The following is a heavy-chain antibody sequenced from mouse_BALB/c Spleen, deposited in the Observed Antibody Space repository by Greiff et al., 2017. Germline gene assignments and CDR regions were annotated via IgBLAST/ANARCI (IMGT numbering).Heavy chain of an antibody. Sequence: EVQLQESGGGLVKPGGSLKLSCAASGFTFSSYAMSWVRQSPEKRLEWVAEISSGGSYTYYPDTVTGRFTISRDNAKNTLYLEMSSLSSEDTAMYYCAKGGYDGYYEGAMDDWGQGTSVTVSS. CDR2: ISSGGSYT. CDR3: AKGGYDGYYEGAMDD. J-gene: IGHJ4*01. CDR1: GFTFSSYA. D-gene: IGHD2-3*01. V-gene: IGHV5-9-4*01.